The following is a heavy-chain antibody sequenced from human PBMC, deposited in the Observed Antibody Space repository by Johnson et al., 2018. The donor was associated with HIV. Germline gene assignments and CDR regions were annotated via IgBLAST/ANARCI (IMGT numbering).Heavy chain of an antibody. Sequence: VQLVESGGGLIQPGLIQPGGSLRLSCAASDFTVSSNYMSWVRQAPGKGLAWVSVIYSGGSTYYADSVKGRFTISRDNSKNTLYLQMNSLRGEDTAVNYCAREKYNWNDGMFDGIDLWGQGTMVTVSS. CDR2: IYSGGST. V-gene: IGHV3-66*03. D-gene: IGHD1-1*01. J-gene: IGHJ3*01. CDR1: DFTVSSNY. CDR3: AREKYNWNDGMFDGIDL.